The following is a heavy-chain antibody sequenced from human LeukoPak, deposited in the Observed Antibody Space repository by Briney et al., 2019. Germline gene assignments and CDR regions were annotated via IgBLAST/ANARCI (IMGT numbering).Heavy chain of an antibody. Sequence: GGSLRLSCAASRFTFSSYSMNWVRQAPGKGLEWVSSISSSDNYIYYADSVKGRFTISRDNAKNSLYLQMNSLRAEGTAVYYCARDSIQQQLVLEDRGYPYYFEHWGQGTLVTVSS. V-gene: IGHV3-21*01. CDR2: ISSSDNYI. CDR3: ARDSIQQQLVLEDRGYPYYFEH. J-gene: IGHJ4*02. D-gene: IGHD6-13*01. CDR1: RFTFSSYS.